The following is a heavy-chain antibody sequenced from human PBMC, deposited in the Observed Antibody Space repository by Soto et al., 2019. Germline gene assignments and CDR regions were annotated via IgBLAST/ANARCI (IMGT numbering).Heavy chain of an antibody. CDR2: ISDNGGST. D-gene: IGHD3-3*01. CDR1: GFTFSSSA. J-gene: IGHJ6*02. Sequence: GGSLRLSCAASGFTFSSSAMSWVRQPPGKGLEWVSVISDNGGSTTYADSLRGRFTVSRDNSKNTLYLQVNSLRAEDTAIYYCARGGGRFWDISHMTYYHYGVDVWGQGTTVTVSS. V-gene: IGHV3-23*01. CDR3: ARGGGRFWDISHMTYYHYGVDV.